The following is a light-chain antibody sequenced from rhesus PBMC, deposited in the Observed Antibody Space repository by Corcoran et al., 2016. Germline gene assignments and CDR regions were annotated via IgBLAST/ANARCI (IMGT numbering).Light chain of an antibody. CDR3: QQYSSSPPT. Sequence: DIQMTQSPSSLSASVGDTVTITCRASQSISSRLAWYQQNPGKAPKLLIYKASPLQSGVPSRFSGSGSGTDFTVTITILQSEDFATYYCQQYSSSPPTFGQGTKVEIK. V-gene: IGKV1-22*01. CDR1: QSISSR. CDR2: KAS. J-gene: IGKJ1*01.